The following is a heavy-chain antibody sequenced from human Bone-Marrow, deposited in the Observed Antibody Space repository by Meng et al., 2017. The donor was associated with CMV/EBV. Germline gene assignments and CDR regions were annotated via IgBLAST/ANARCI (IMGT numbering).Heavy chain of an antibody. CDR1: GYTYTANY. CDR2: INPNSGGT. CDR3: AVEMSTVGDY. D-gene: IGHD5-24*01. J-gene: IGHJ4*02. V-gene: IGHV1-2*02. Sequence: ASVKVSCKASGYTYTANYMHWVRQAPGQGLEWMGWINPNSGGTNYAQKFQGRVTMTRDTSISTVYMELNRLRSDDTAVYYCAVEMSTVGDYWGQGTLVTVSS.